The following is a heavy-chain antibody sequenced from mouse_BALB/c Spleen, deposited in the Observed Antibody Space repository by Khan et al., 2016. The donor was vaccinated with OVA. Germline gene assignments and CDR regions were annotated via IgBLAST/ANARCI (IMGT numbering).Heavy chain of an antibody. CDR1: GYTFSSYW. CDR2: ILPGSGST. V-gene: IGHV1-9*01. Sequence: QVQLQQPGAELMKPGASVKISCKATGYTFSSYWIEWVKQRPGHGLEWIGEILPGSGSTNYNAKFKGKATFTADTSSNTAYMQLYSLTSEDSAVYYCAKENWYIDVWGAGTTVTVSS. J-gene: IGHJ1*01. CDR3: AKENWYIDV.